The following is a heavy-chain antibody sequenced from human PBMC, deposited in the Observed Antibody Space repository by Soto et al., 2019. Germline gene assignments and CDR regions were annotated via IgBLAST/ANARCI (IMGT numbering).Heavy chain of an antibody. J-gene: IGHJ5*02. D-gene: IGHD3-3*01. CDR1: GFTFSSYA. CDR2: ISGSGGST. Sequence: PGGSLRLSCAASGFTFSSYAMSWVRQAPGKGLEWVSAISGSGGSTYYADSVKGRFTISRDNSKNTLYLQMNSLRAEDTAVYYCAKDRPYYDFWSGSRGDNWFDPWGQGTLVTVS. V-gene: IGHV3-23*01. CDR3: AKDRPYYDFWSGSRGDNWFDP.